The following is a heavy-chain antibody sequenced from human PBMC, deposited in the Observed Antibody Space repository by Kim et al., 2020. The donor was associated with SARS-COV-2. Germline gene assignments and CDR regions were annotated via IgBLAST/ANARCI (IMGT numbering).Heavy chain of an antibody. CDR1: GFTFSSYG. D-gene: IGHD1-26*01. J-gene: IGHJ4*02. CDR2: IWYDGSNK. V-gene: IGHV3-33*01. Sequence: GGSLRLSCAASGFTFSSYGMHWVRQAPGKGLEWVAVIWYDGSNKYYADSVKGRFTISRDNSKNTLYLQMNSLRAEDTAVYYCARDPGEWELLWVFDYWGQGTLVTVSS. CDR3: ARDPGEWELLWVFDY.